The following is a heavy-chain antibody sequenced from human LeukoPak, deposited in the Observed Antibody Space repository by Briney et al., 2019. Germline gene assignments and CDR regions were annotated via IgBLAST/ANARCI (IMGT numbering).Heavy chain of an antibody. CDR3: ARHSPGYGDYVPYYYYAMDV. CDR2: IYYSGST. J-gene: IGHJ6*02. Sequence: SETLSLTCTVSGGSISSYYWSWIRQPPGKGQEWIGYIYYSGSTNYNPSLKSRVTISVDTSKNQFSLKLSSVTAADTAVYYCARHSPGYGDYVPYYYYAMDVWGQGTTVTVSS. CDR1: GGSISSYY. V-gene: IGHV4-59*08. D-gene: IGHD4-17*01.